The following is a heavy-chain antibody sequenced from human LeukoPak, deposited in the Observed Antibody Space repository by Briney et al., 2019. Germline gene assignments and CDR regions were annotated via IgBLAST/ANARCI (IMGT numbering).Heavy chain of an antibody. D-gene: IGHD3-10*01. CDR1: GFTFDYYG. J-gene: IGHJ5*02. V-gene: IGHV3-20*01. CDR2: YNWNGGST. Sequence: PGGPLRLSCGACGFTFDYYGVSWVRQAPGKGREGGTGYNWNGGSTGYVDSVKGRFTISRDSAKNSLYLHMNDLRSEDTALHVCAKGGYCSGSYNCSDPLGQGTLVPVSS. CDR3: AKGGYCSGSYNCSDP.